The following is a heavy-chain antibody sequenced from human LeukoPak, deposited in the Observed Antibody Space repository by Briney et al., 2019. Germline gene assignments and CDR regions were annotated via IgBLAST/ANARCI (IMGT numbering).Heavy chain of an antibody. Sequence: ASVKVSCKASGYTFTSYGISWVRQAPGQGLEWMGWISAYNGNTNYAQKLQGRVTVTTDTSTSTAYMELRSLRSDDTAVYYCARWIQLWLRSFYYYYGMDVWGQGTTVTVSS. J-gene: IGHJ6*02. CDR3: ARWIQLWLRSFYYYYGMDV. CDR1: GYTFTSYG. CDR2: ISAYNGNT. D-gene: IGHD5-18*01. V-gene: IGHV1-18*01.